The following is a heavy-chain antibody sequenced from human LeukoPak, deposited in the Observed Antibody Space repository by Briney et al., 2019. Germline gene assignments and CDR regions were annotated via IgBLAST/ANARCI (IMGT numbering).Heavy chain of an antibody. D-gene: IGHD6-13*01. V-gene: IGHV3-74*01. CDR2: INSDGSST. J-gene: IGHJ4*02. Sequence: GGSLRLSCAASGFTFSSYWMHWVRQAPGKGLVWVSRINSDGSSTSYADSVKGRFTISRDNAKNTLYLQMNSLRAEDTAVYYCARVGTQLTAAGSRSFDYWGQGTLVTVSS. CDR1: GFTFSSYW. CDR3: ARVGTQLTAAGSRSFDY.